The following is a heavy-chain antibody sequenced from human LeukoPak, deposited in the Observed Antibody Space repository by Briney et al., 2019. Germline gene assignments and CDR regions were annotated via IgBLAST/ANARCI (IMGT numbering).Heavy chain of an antibody. D-gene: IGHD3-22*01. CDR1: GDTISAYS. CDR3: ARNIRTYYYDSSGYYYYYYMDV. Sequence: GASVKVSCKAAGDTISAYSLNWVRQATGQGLEWMGWMNPNSGNTGYAQKFQGRVTITRNTSISTAYMELSSLRSEDTAVYYCARNIRTYYYDSSGYYYYYYMDVWGKGTTVTVSS. CDR2: MNPNSGNT. V-gene: IGHV1-8*03. J-gene: IGHJ6*03.